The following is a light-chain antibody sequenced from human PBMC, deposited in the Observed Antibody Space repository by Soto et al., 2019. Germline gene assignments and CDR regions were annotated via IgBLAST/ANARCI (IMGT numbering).Light chain of an antibody. CDR2: XAS. V-gene: IGKV1-5*01. Sequence: DLQMTQSPSSLSASVGDRLTITCRASQSISSWLAWYQQKPGKAPKLLXDXASSLESEVPSRFSGSGSGTEFTLTISSLQPDASATYYCQHHDSYSPPWPFGQGTKVDIK. J-gene: IGKJ1*01. CDR1: QSISSW. CDR3: QHHDSYSPPWP.